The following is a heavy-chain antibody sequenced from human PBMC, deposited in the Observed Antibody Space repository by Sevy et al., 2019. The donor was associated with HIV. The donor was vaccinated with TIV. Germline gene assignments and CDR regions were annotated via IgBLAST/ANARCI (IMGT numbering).Heavy chain of an antibody. CDR1: GFTFSSYW. D-gene: IGHD1-26*01. CDR2: IKQDGSEK. J-gene: IGHJ6*03. Sequence: GGSLRLSCAVSGFTFSSYWMSWVRQAPGKELEWVANIKQDGSEKYYVDSVKGRFTISRDNAKKSLYLQMNSLRAEDTAVYYCARDSDSTRYYYMDVWGKGTTVTVSS. CDR3: ARDSDSTRYYYMDV. V-gene: IGHV3-7*01.